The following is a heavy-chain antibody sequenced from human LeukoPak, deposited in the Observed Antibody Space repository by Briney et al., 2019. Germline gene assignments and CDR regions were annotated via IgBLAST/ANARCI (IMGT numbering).Heavy chain of an antibody. CDR2: ISGSGGST. CDR1: GFTFSSYA. Sequence: GGSLRLSCAASGFTFSSYAMSWVRQAPGKGLEWVSAISGSGGSTYYADSVKGRFTISRDNAKNSLYLQMNSLRAEDTAVYYCARDSPGDYYYYMGVWGKGTTITVSS. CDR3: ARDSPGDYYYYMGV. J-gene: IGHJ6*03. V-gene: IGHV3-23*01.